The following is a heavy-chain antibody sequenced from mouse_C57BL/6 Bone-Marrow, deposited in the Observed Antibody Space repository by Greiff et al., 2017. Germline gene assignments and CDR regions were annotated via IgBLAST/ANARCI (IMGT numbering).Heavy chain of an antibody. CDR1: GFNIKDDY. CDR2: IDPENGDT. CDR3: TTGLITTVVEH. D-gene: IGHD1-1*01. J-gene: IGHJ2*01. Sequence: VQLQQSGAALVRPVASVKLSCTASGFNIKDDYMHWVKQRPEQGLEWIGWIDPENGDTEYASKFQGKATITAATSSNTAYLQLSSLTSEDTAVYYCTTGLITTVVEHWGQGTTLTVSS. V-gene: IGHV14-4*01.